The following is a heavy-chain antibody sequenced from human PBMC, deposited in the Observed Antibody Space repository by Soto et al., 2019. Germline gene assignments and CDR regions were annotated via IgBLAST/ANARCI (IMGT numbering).Heavy chain of an antibody. CDR1: GYTLTELS. J-gene: IGHJ6*02. Sequence: ASVKVSCKVSGYTLTELSIHWVRQAPGKGLEWMGGFDPEDGETIYAQKFQGRVTMTEDTSTDTAYMELSSLRSEDTAVYYCATDQRRRYYYGMDVWGQGTTVTV. V-gene: IGHV1-24*01. CDR3: ATDQRRRYYYGMDV. CDR2: FDPEDGET.